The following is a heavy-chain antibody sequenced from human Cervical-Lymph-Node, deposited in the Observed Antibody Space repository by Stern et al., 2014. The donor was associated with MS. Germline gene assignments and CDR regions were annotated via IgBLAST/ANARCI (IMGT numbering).Heavy chain of an antibody. Sequence: EVQLVESGAEVKKPGESLKISCKGSGYTFTNNWIAWVRQMPGKGLECMGIIYPPDSNTRYSPSFQGQCTISVDKYSNAAYLQWSSLTASDSAMYYCARQGCGSTSCHSIDYWGQGTLITVSS. D-gene: IGHD2-2*02. CDR1: GYTFTNNW. CDR2: IYPPDSNT. CDR3: ARQGCGSTSCHSIDY. J-gene: IGHJ4*02. V-gene: IGHV5-51*01.